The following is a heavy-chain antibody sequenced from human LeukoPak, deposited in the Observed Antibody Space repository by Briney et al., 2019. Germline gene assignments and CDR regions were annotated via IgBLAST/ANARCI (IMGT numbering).Heavy chain of an antibody. D-gene: IGHD2-2*01. V-gene: IGHV3-21*01. CDR3: TRDVSKMISCYDF. CDR1: GFTFSRYS. J-gene: IGHJ4*02. CDR2: ISRSGSYI. Sequence: GGSLRLSCAASGFTFSRYSMNLVREAPGKGLEWVSSISRSGSYIYYADSVKGRFTISRDNAQSSVHLQMNSLRAEDTAVYYCTRDVSKMISCYDFWGQGTLVTVSS.